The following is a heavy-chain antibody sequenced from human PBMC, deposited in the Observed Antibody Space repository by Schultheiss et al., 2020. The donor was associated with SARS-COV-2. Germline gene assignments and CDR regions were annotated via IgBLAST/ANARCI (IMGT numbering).Heavy chain of an antibody. D-gene: IGHD2-21*01. CDR3: ARGRKGPRPYHPFDA. Sequence: SETLSLTCAVYGGSFSGYYWSWIRQPPGKGLEWIGEINHSGSTNYNPSLKSRVTISVDTSKNQFSLKLSSVTAADTAVYYCARGRKGPRPYHPFDAWGQGTLVTVSS. V-gene: IGHV4-34*01. J-gene: IGHJ5*02. CDR2: INHSGST. CDR1: GGSFSGYY.